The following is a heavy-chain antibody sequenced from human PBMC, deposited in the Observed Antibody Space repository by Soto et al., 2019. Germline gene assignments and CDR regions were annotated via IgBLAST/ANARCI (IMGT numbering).Heavy chain of an antibody. V-gene: IGHV3-23*01. D-gene: IGHD5-18*01. CDR1: GFTFSSYA. CDR2: ISGSGGST. J-gene: IGHJ4*02. CDR3: AKDRIPAMAYFDY. Sequence: LRLSCAASGFTFSSYAMSWVRQAPGKGLEWVSAISGSGGSTYYADSVKGRFTISRDNSKNTLYLQMNSLRAEDTAVYYCAKDRIPAMAYFDYWGQGTLVTVSS.